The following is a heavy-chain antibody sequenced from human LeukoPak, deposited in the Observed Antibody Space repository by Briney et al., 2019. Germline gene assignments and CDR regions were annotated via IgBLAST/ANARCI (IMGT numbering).Heavy chain of an antibody. CDR3: ASQSIAAACGY. Sequence: SETLSLTCAVYGGSFSGYYWSWIRQPPGKGLEWIGEINHSGSTKYNPSLKSRLTISVDTSKNQSSLKLSSVTAADTAVYYCASQSIAAACGYWGQGTRVSVS. J-gene: IGHJ4*02. CDR2: INHSGST. D-gene: IGHD6-13*01. V-gene: IGHV4-34*01. CDR1: GGSFSGYY.